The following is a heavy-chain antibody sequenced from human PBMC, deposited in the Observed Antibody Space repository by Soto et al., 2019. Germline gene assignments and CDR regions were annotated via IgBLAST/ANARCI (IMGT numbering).Heavy chain of an antibody. J-gene: IGHJ4*02. Sequence: QVQLVESGGGLVKPGGSLRLSCAASGYTFSDYYMSWIRQAPGKGLEWLSYISSSGDTIYYADSVKGRFTISRDNAKNSLYLQMNSLRAEDTAVYYCARVLPSSWFLCDYWGQGTLVTVSS. CDR3: ARVLPSSWFLCDY. CDR1: GYTFSDYY. V-gene: IGHV3-11*01. D-gene: IGHD6-13*01. CDR2: ISSSGDTI.